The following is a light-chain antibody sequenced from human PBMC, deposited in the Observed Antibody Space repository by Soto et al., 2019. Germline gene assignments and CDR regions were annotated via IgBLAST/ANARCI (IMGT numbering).Light chain of an antibody. V-gene: IGLV1-44*01. CDR2: SSN. CDR3: AAWDGSLNVVL. CDR1: SSNIGTST. J-gene: IGLJ3*02. Sequence: QSVLTQPPSASGTPGQRVTISCSGSSSNIGTSTVNWYQQFPRSAPKLLMYSSNQRPSGVPDRFSGSKSGTSASLAISGLQSEDEADYYCAAWDGSLNVVLFGGGTKLTVL.